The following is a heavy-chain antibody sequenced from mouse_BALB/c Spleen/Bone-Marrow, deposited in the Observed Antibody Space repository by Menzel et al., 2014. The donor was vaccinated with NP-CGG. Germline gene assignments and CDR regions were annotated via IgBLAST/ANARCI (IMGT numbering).Heavy chain of an antibody. CDR1: GFTFTDYY. CDR3: TRDMGLLRFDY. J-gene: IGHJ2*01. CDR2: IRNKPNGYTT. Sequence: EVQGVESGGGLVQPGGSLRLSCATSGFTFTDYYMSWVRQPPGKALEWLGFIRNKPNGYTTEYSASVKGRFTISRDKSQSILDLQMNTLRVEDSATYYCTRDMGLLRFDYWGQGTALTVSS. V-gene: IGHV7-3*02. D-gene: IGHD1-1*01.